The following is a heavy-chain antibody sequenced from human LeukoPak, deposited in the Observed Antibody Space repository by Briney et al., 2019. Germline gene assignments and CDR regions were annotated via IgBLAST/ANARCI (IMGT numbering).Heavy chain of an antibody. Sequence: PGGSLRLSCAASGFTFSSYWMHWVRQAPGKGLVWVSRINSDGSSTSYADSVKGRFAISRDNSKNMLYLQLNSLRAEDTAMYYCTRQIGYTYGHASWGRGTLVTVST. CDR2: INSDGSST. CDR3: TRQIGYTYGHAS. CDR1: GFTFSSYW. J-gene: IGHJ5*02. V-gene: IGHV3-74*01. D-gene: IGHD5-18*01.